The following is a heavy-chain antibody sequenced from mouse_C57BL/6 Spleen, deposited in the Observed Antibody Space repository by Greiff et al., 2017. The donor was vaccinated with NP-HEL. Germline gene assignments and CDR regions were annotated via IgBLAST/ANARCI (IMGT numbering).Heavy chain of an antibody. CDR2: INPSTGGT. D-gene: IGHD2-4*01. CDR1: GYSFTGYY. Sequence: EVQLQQSGPELVKPGASVKISCKASGYSFTGYYMNWVKQSPEKSLEWIGEINPSTGGTTYNQKFKAKATLTVDKSSSTAYMQLKSLTSEDSAVYYCARGEYDHDSFAYWGKGTLVTVSA. V-gene: IGHV1-42*01. CDR3: ARGEYDHDSFAY. J-gene: IGHJ3*01.